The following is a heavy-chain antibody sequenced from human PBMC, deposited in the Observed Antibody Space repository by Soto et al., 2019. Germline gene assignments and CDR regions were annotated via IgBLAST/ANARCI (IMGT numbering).Heavy chain of an antibody. CDR3: ARGSRGYSYGPHY. Sequence: GGSLRLSCAASGLTFSSYSMNWVRQAPGKGLEWVSSISSSSSYIYYADSVKGRFTISRDNAKNSLYLQMNSLRAEDTAVYYCARGSRGYSYGPHYWGQGTLVTVS. D-gene: IGHD5-18*01. J-gene: IGHJ4*02. CDR1: GLTFSSYS. CDR2: ISSSSSYI. V-gene: IGHV3-21*01.